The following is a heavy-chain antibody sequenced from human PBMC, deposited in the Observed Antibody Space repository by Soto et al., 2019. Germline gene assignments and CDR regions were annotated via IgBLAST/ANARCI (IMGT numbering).Heavy chain of an antibody. V-gene: IGHV1-3*01. CDR2: INGGNDNT. CDR3: ARDQYYNFWSGYYTGTPFDY. D-gene: IGHD3-3*01. J-gene: IGHJ4*02. CDR1: GYSFSGHA. Sequence: ASVKVSCKVFGYSFSGHAMHWVRQAPGQRLEWMGWINGGNDNTKYSQKFQDRVTFTKDTSASTNYMELSSLRSEDTAVYYCARDQYYNFWSGYYTGTPFDYWGQGTQGTVSS.